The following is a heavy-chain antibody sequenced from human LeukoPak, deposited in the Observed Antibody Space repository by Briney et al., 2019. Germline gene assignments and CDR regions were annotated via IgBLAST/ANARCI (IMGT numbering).Heavy chain of an antibody. V-gene: IGHV3-30*02. D-gene: IGHD1-26*01. CDR3: ARYLPLGATGGRWTYSWFDP. J-gene: IGHJ5*02. CDR2: IRYDGSNK. CDR1: GFTFSSYA. Sequence: PGGSLRLSCAASGFTFSSYAMHWVRQAPGKGLEWVAFIRYDGSNKYYADSVKGRFTISRDNSKNTLYLQMNSLRAEDTAVYYCARYLPLGATGGRWTYSWFDPWGQGTLVTVSS.